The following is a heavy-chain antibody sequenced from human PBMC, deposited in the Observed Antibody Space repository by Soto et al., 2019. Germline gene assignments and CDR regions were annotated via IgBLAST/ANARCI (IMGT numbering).Heavy chain of an antibody. CDR2: IYSGGST. J-gene: IGHJ4*02. CDR1: TFSLSSNY. V-gene: IGHV3-53*01. Sequence: GGSLRLSCAASTFSLSSNYMSWVRPAPGKGLEWVSVIYSGGSTYYADSVKGRFTISRDNSKNTLYLQMNSLRAEDTAVYYCAEEGYWGQGTLVTVSS. CDR3: AEEGY.